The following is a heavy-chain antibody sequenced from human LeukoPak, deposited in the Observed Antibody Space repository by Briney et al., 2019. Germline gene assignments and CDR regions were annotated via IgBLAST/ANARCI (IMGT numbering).Heavy chain of an antibody. D-gene: IGHD6-19*01. CDR1: GDSVSSNRAA. J-gene: IGHJ4*02. V-gene: IGHV6-1*01. CDR3: TRGGAGFDF. CDR2: TYYRSKWNN. Sequence: SQTLSLTCAISGDSVSSNRAAWNWIRQSPSRGLEWLGRTYYRSKWNNDYVESMKSRITVTPDTSKNQFSLQLNSVTPEDTAVYYCTRGGAGFDFWGQGILITVS.